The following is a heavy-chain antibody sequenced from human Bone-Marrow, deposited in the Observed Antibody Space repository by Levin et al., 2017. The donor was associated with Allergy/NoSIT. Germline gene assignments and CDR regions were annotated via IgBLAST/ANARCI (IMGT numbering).Heavy chain of an antibody. CDR1: GYTFTSYG. CDR2: ISAYNGNT. J-gene: IGHJ5*02. D-gene: IGHD3-9*01. Sequence: EASVKVSCKASGYTFTSYGISWVRQAPGQGLEWMGWISAYNGNTNYAQKLQGRVTMTTDTSTSTAYMELRSLRSDDTAVYYCARDRRDDILTLEGPWFDPWGQGTLVTVSS. V-gene: IGHV1-18*01. CDR3: ARDRRDDILTLEGPWFDP.